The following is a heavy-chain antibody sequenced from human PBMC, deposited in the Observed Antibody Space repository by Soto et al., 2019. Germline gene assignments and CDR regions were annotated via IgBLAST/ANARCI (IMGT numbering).Heavy chain of an antibody. CDR1: GFTFSRYS. V-gene: IGHV3-30-3*01. D-gene: IGHD1-26*01. CDR2: ISYDGSNK. CDR3: ARDGGGYFDYCYGRGV. J-gene: IGHJ6*01. Sequence: GGSLRLSCAASGFTFSRYSMHWVRQAPGKGLEWVALISYDGSNKFYADSVKGRFTISRDNSKNTLYLQMNSLSAEDTAIYYCARDGGGYFDYCYGRGVWGRGTTVTVSS.